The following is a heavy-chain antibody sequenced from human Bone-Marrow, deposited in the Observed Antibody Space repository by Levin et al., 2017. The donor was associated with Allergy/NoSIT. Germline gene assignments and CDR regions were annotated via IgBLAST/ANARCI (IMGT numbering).Heavy chain of an antibody. D-gene: IGHD3-22*01. V-gene: IGHV4/OR15-8*02. CDR3: GRLSSGYYLNWIDP. CDR2: LYHGGTA. CDR1: GDFIHTTDW. Sequence: SQTLSLTCLVSGDFIHTTDWWTWIRQSPVKGLEWIGDLYHGGTANYNPSLKSRVTMSIDKSKSQLSLRLNSVTAADTAVYYSGRLSSGYYLNWIDPWGQGIQVTVSS. J-gene: IGHJ5*02.